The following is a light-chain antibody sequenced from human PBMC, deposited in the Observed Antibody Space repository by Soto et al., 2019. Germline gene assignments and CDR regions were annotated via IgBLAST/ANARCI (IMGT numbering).Light chain of an antibody. CDR2: AAS. CDR3: QKYNNAPWT. Sequence: DIQMTQSPSSLSASVGDRVTITCRASPDINNFLAWYQHKPGKVPKLLIYAASTLQSGVPSRFSGSGSGTDFPLTISSLQPEDVATYYCQKYNNAPWTFGQGTKVKIK. CDR1: PDINNF. J-gene: IGKJ1*01. V-gene: IGKV1-27*01.